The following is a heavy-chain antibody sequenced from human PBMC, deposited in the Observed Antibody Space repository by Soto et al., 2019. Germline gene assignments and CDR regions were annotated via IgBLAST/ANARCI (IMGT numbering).Heavy chain of an antibody. CDR3: AREPLLTTDYYYYMDV. CDR2: ISAYNGNT. CDR1: GYTFTSYG. Sequence: ASVKVSCKASGYTFTSYGIIWVRQAPGQGLEWMGWISAYNGNTNYAQKLQGRVTMTTDTSTSTAYMELRSLRSDDTAVYYCAREPLLTTDYYYYMDVWGKGTTVTVSS. J-gene: IGHJ6*03. V-gene: IGHV1-18*01. D-gene: IGHD4-17*01.